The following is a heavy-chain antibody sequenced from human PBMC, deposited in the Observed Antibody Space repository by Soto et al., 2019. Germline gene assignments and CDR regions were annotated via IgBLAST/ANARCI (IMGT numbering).Heavy chain of an antibody. Sequence: GGSLRLSCAASGFTFSSYAMSWVRQAPGKGLEWVSAISGSGGSTHYAASVKGRFTISRDNSKKTLYLQMNSLRAEDTAVYYCAKGSWHYYDSSGPGGRAFDIWGQGTMVTVSS. CDR3: AKGSWHYYDSSGPGGRAFDI. CDR1: GFTFSSYA. D-gene: IGHD3-22*01. CDR2: ISGSGGST. V-gene: IGHV3-23*01. J-gene: IGHJ3*02.